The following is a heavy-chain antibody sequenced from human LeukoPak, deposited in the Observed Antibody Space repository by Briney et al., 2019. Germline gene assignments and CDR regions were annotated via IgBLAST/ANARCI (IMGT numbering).Heavy chain of an antibody. CDR2: AYFSRIT. Sequence: SETLSLTCTVSGGYTSSSSYYWGWIRQPPGKGLEWIGIAYFSRITYYNPSLKSRVSISVNTPTNYFSLNLNSLTAADTAVYYCPIIDFHDLDYWGQGTLVTVSS. CDR3: PIIDFHDLDY. D-gene: IGHD2/OR15-2a*01. J-gene: IGHJ4*02. CDR1: GGYTSSSSYY. V-gene: IGHV4-39*01.